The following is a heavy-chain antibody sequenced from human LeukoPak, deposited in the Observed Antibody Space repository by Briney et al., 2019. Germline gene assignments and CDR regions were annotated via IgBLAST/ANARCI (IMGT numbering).Heavy chain of an antibody. CDR1: GGTFSSYA. J-gene: IGHJ5*02. V-gene: IGHV1-69*04. Sequence: SVKVSCKASGGTFSSYAISWVRQAPGQGLEWMGRIIPIFGIANYAQKFQGRVTITADKSTSTAYMELSSLRSEDTAVYYCARDLGDTVVLTAIGAGGFDPWGQGTLVTVSS. CDR2: IIPIFGIA. D-gene: IGHD2-21*02. CDR3: ARDLGDTVVLTAIGAGGFDP.